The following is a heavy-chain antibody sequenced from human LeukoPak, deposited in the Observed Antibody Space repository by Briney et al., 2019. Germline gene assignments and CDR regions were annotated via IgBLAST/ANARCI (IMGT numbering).Heavy chain of an antibody. CDR1: GFTFSSYW. D-gene: IGHD3-3*01. J-gene: IGHJ3*02. CDR2: IKQDGSAK. CDR3: ARDGDFWSAQGAFDI. V-gene: IGHV3-7*01. Sequence: GGSLRLSCAASGFTFSSYWMSWVRLAPGKGLEWVANIKQDGSAKFYVESVKGRFTISRDNAKKSLYLQMNSLRAEDTAVYYCARDGDFWSAQGAFDIWGQGTMVTVSS.